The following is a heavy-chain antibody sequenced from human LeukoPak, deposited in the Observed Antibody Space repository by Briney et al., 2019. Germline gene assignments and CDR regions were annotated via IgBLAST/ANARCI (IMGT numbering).Heavy chain of an antibody. V-gene: IGHV1-2*02. CDR2: INPNSGGT. J-gene: IGHJ4*02. D-gene: IGHD2-15*01. Sequence: GASVKVSCKASGYTFTGYYMHWVRQAPGQGLEWMGWINPNSGGTNYAQKFQGRVTMTRDTSISTAYMELSRLRSDDTAVYYCARVRVVVVAATQREYYFDYWGQGTLVTVSS. CDR3: ARVRVVVVAATQREYYFDY. CDR1: GYTFTGYY.